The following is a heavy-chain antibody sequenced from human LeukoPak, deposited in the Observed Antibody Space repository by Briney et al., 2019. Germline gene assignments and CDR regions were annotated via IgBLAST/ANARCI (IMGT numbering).Heavy chain of an antibody. CDR3: ARVATGDYDILTGYHKRSYWYFDL. D-gene: IGHD3-9*01. CDR2: IYYSGST. Sequence: SETLSLTCTVSGGSISSYYWSWIRQPPGKGLEWIGYIYYSGSTNYNPSLKSRVTISVDTSKNQFSLKLSSVTAADTAVYYCARVATGDYDILTGYHKRSYWYFDLWGRGTLVTVSS. J-gene: IGHJ2*01. V-gene: IGHV4-59*01. CDR1: GGSISSYY.